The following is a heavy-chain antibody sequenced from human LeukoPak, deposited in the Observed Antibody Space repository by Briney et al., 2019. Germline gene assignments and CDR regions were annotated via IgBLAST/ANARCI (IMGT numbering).Heavy chain of an antibody. CDR1: GFTFSSYS. J-gene: IGHJ4*02. V-gene: IGHV3-21*01. D-gene: IGHD3-22*01. Sequence: PGGSLRLSCAASGFTFSSYSMNWVRQAPGKGLEWVSSISSSSSYIYYADSVKGRFTISRDNAKNSLYLQMNSLRAEDTAVYYCARDKPLDWMGYDSSGYYYIWGQGTLVTVSS. CDR3: ARDKPLDWMGYDSSGYYYI. CDR2: ISSSSSYI.